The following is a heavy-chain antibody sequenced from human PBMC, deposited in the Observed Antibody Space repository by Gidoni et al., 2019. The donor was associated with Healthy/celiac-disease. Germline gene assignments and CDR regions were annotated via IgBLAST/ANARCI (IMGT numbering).Heavy chain of an antibody. CDR2: IYTSWST. Sequence: QVQLQESCPGLVKPSQPLSLTCTVSGGSISSGSYYWSWIRQPAGKGLEWIGRIYTSWSTTYNPSLKSRVTISVDTSKNQFYMKLSSVTAADTAVYYCAREATMIVVATGRDVWGQGTTVTVSS. D-gene: IGHD3-22*01. V-gene: IGHV4-61*02. J-gene: IGHJ6*02. CDR1: GGSISSGSYY. CDR3: AREATMIVVATGRDV.